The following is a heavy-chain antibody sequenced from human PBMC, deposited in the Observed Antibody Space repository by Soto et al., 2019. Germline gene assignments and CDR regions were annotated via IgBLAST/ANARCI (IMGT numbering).Heavy chain of an antibody. V-gene: IGHV1-18*04. D-gene: IGHD1-7*01. CDR2: ISAYNGNT. CDR3: ARGWNYLGYLDH. CDR1: GYTFTSYG. J-gene: IGHJ4*02. Sequence: GASVKVSCKASGYTFTSYGISWVRQAPGQGLECMGWISAYNGNTNYAQKFQVRVTMTTDASTTTANMELRSLRSDDTAVYYCARGWNYLGYLDHWGQGTLVTVSS.